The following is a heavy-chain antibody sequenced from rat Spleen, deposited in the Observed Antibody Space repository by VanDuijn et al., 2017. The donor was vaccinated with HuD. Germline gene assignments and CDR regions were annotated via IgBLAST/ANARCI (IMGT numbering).Heavy chain of an antibody. CDR3: GRQPLLLQWPRAFDY. Sequence: EVQLVESGGGLVQPGRSMKLSCAASGFTFSNYYMAWVRQAPTKGLEWVASISTGGGNTYYRDSVKGRFTISRNNAKSTLYLQMDSLRSEETAPYYCGRQPLLLQWPRAFDYGGQGVMVQVSS. CDR2: ISTGGGNT. CDR1: GFTFSNYY. D-gene: IGHD1-1*01. J-gene: IGHJ2*01. V-gene: IGHV5S11*01.